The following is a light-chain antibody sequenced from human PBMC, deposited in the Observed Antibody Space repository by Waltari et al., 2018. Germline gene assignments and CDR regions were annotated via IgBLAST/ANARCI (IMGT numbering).Light chain of an antibody. CDR1: QSVLYSSNNKNY. V-gene: IGKV4-1*01. J-gene: IGKJ1*01. Sequence: DIVMTQSPDSLAVSLGERATIHCKSSQSVLYSSNNKNYLAWYQQKPGQPPNLLIYWASTRESGVPDRFSGSGSGTDFTLTISSLQAEDVAVYYCQQYHSTPWAFGQGTKVEIK. CDR2: WAS. CDR3: QQYHSTPWA.